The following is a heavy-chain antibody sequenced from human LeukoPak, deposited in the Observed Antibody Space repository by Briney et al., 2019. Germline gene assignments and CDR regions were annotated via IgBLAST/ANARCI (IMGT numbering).Heavy chain of an antibody. D-gene: IGHD3-3*01. CDR1: GGSISSGDYY. V-gene: IGHV4-30-4*02. CDR3: ARFDYDFWSGPKRSFDP. J-gene: IGHJ5*02. CDR2: IYYSGST. Sequence: SETLSLTCTVSGGSISSGDYYWSWIRQPPGKGLEWIGYIYYSGSTYYNPSLKSRVTISVDTSKNQFSLKLSSVTAADTAVYYCARFDYDFWSGPKRSFDPWGQGTLVTVSS.